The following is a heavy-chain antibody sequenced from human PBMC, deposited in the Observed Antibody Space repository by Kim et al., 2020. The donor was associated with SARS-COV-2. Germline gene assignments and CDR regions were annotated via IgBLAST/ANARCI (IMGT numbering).Heavy chain of an antibody. Sequence: GGSLRLSCAASGFTFSSYGMHWVRQAPGKGLEWVAVISYDGSNKYYADSVKGRFTISRDNSKNTLYLQMNSLRAEDTAVYYCAKGGIGSSWVYYYGMDVWGQGTTVTVSS. CDR2: ISYDGSNK. D-gene: IGHD6-13*01. CDR3: AKGGIGSSWVYYYGMDV. V-gene: IGHV3-30*18. J-gene: IGHJ6*02. CDR1: GFTFSSYG.